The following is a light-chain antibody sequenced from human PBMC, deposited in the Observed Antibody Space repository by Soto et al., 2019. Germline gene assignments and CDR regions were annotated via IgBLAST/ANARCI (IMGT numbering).Light chain of an antibody. CDR1: NSDVGGYNY. Sequence: QSALTQPASVSGSPGRSITISCTGTNSDVGGYNYVSWYQQHPGKAPKLMIFDVSNRPSEVSNRFSGSRSGNTASLTISGLQAEDEADYYCSSYTSSSTVVFGGGTKLTVL. V-gene: IGLV2-14*01. CDR3: SSYTSSSTVV. CDR2: DVS. J-gene: IGLJ2*01.